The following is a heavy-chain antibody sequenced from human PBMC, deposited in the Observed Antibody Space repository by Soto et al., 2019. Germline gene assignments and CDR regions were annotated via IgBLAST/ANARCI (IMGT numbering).Heavy chain of an antibody. V-gene: IGHV1-3*04. J-gene: IGHJ6*02. CDR2: INTGTAST. Sequence: QVQLVQSGAEVKKPGASVKVSCKASGYSFSDYTMHWVRRAPGQPPEWMARINTGTASTEYSQKFQGRVTITRDTSATTAYMDLSSLRSEDTAVYSGARGPQDSYGMDVWGQGTTVTVS. CDR1: GYSFSDYT. CDR3: ARGPQDSYGMDV.